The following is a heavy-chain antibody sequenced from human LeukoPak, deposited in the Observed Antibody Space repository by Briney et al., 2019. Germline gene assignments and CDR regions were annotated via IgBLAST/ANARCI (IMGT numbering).Heavy chain of an antibody. V-gene: IGHV5-51*01. CDR1: GYSFMSYW. D-gene: IGHD3-22*01. J-gene: IGHJ4*02. Sequence: GESLKISCKGSGYSFMSYWIGWVRQMPGKGLEWMGIIYPGDSDTRSSPSFQGQVTISADKSISTAYLEWSSLKALDTAMYYCARADYDSSGYYYLDYWGQGTLVTVSS. CDR3: ARADYDSSGYYYLDY. CDR2: IYPGDSDT.